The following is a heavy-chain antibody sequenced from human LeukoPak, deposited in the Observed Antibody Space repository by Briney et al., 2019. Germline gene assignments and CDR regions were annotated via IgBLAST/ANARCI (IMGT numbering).Heavy chain of an antibody. J-gene: IGHJ4*02. V-gene: IGHV3-74*01. CDR1: GFTFSSYW. Sequence: GGSLSLSCAASGFTFSSYWMHWVRQAPGKGLVWVSRINSDGSTTSYMDSVKGRFTISRDNAKNTVYLQMNSLRADDTAVYYCSRTLFGMVNYWGQGTLVIVSS. CDR2: INSDGSTT. D-gene: IGHD3-3*01. CDR3: SRTLFGMVNY.